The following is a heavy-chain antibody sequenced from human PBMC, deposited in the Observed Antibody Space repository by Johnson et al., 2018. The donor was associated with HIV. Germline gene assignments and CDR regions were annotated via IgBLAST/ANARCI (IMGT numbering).Heavy chain of an antibody. J-gene: IGHJ3*02. V-gene: IGHV3-23*04. D-gene: IGHD2-2*01. CDR1: GFTFSNYA. CDR2: TSGSGSTT. Sequence: VQLVGSGGGLVLPGGSLRVSCAASGFTFSNYAMSWVRQAPGKGLEWVSATSGSGSTTKYADSVRGRFTISRDNAKNTLYLQMNSLRAEDTAVYYCARERIGYSSSGDAFDIWGQGTMVTVSS. CDR3: ARERIGYSSSGDAFDI.